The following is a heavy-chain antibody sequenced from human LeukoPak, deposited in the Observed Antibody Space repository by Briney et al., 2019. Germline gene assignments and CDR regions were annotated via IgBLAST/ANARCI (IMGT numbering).Heavy chain of an antibody. Sequence: VASVKVSCKASGGTFSSYAISWVRQAPGQGLEWMGWINPNSGDTSYAQKFQGSVTMTRDMSITTAYAELSSLKSDDTAVYYCARGNPTPFDYWGQGTLVTVSS. CDR3: ARGNPTPFDY. CDR1: GGTFSSYA. J-gene: IGHJ4*02. CDR2: INPNSGDT. V-gene: IGHV1-2*02.